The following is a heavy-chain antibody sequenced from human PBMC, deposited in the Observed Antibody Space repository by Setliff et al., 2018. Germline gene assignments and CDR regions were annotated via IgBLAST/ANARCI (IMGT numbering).Heavy chain of an antibody. CDR2: IFSGGPT. CDR1: GFTVSNTY. CDR3: VKSDRDSSGWYPDY. J-gene: IGHJ4*02. Sequence: HPGGSLRLSCAASGFTVSNTYMNWVRQAPGKGLEWVSVIFSGGPTYYADSVQGRFTISRDNAKNSLYLQMNSLTTEDTAFYYCVKSDRDSSGWYPDYWGQGTLVTVSS. D-gene: IGHD6-19*01. V-gene: IGHV3-53*05.